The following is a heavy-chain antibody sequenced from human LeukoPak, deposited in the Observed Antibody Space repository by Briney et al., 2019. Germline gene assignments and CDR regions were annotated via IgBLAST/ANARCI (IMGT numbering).Heavy chain of an antibody. V-gene: IGHV4-59*08. CDR1: GGSISSSY. Sequence: TSETLSLTCTVSGGSISSSYWTWIRQPPGKGLEWIGYIFYSGSTNYNPSLKSRVTISVDTSKNQFSLRLRSLTAADTAVYYCARHVSYYDFWSGYYTGSDESYNWFDPWGQGTLVTVSS. CDR3: ARHVSYYDFWSGYYTGSDESYNWFDP. CDR2: IFYSGST. D-gene: IGHD3-3*01. J-gene: IGHJ5*02.